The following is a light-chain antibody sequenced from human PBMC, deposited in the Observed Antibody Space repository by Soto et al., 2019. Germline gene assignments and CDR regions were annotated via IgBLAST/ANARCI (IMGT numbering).Light chain of an antibody. Sequence: DIQMTKSPSSLSASIGARFSFTCQASQDISKFLNWYQHKPGQANSLLIYDASKSHFGVPSRFSGSGSGTDFTLTISSLQPEDNATYYCQQYENRPYTVGTGTKVAIK. CDR2: DAS. V-gene: IGKV1-33*01. CDR3: QQYENRPYT. CDR1: QDISKF. J-gene: IGKJ3*01.